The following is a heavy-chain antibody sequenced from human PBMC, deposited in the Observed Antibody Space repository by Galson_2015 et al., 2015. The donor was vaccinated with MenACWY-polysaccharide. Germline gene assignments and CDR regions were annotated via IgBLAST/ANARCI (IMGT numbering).Heavy chain of an antibody. CDR1: GFTFSSYG. Sequence: SLRLSCAASGFTFSSYGMSWVRQAPGKGLEWVSSISGNGGGTFYADSVKGRFTISRDASKNNLSLQMSSLRAEDTGLYYCAFAWVYTKGLKPVDNSGHGSLVA. J-gene: IGHJ4*01. V-gene: IGHV3-23*01. D-gene: IGHD2-8*01. CDR3: AFAWVYTKGLKPVDN. CDR2: ISGNGGGT.